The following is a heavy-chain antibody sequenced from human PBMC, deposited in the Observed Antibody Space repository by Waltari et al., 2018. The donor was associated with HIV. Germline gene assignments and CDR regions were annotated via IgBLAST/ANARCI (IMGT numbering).Heavy chain of an antibody. CDR3: ARATRTPYYDFGDYYGMDV. J-gene: IGHJ6*02. V-gene: IGHV4-34*01. CDR1: GGSFSGYY. D-gene: IGHD3-3*01. Sequence: QVQLQQWGAGLLKPSETLSLTGAVYGGSFSGYYWSWIRQPRGKGLEWIGEINHSGSTNYNPSLKSRFTISVDTSKNQFSLKLSSVTAADTAVYYCARATRTPYYDFGDYYGMDVWGQGTTVTVSS. CDR2: INHSGST.